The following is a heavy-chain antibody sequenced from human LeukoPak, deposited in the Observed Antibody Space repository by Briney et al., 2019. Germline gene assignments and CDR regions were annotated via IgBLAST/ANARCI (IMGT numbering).Heavy chain of an antibody. D-gene: IGHD1-26*01. CDR1: GGSISSSSYY. CDR2: IYYSGST. V-gene: IGHV4-39*07. Sequence: SETLSLTCTVSGGSISSSSYYWGWIRQPPGKGLEWIGSIYYSGSTYYNPSLKSRVTISVDTSKNQFSLKLSSVTAADTAVYYCARDGGYSGSYYNWFDPWGQGTLVTVSS. J-gene: IGHJ5*02. CDR3: ARDGGYSGSYYNWFDP.